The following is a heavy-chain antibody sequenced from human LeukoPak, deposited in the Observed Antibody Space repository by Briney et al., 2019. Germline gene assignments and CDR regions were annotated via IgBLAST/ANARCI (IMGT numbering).Heavy chain of an antibody. J-gene: IGHJ4*02. CDR1: GDSISSGVYY. Sequence: SETLSLTCTVSGDSISSGVYYWSWIRQHPGTGLEWIGYIFYRGNTRYNPSLRGRITISADTSKNQFSLKLASVTAADTAVYYCARTVGARTYYLDYWGQGTPVIVSS. V-gene: IGHV4-31*03. CDR3: ARTVGARTYYLDY. CDR2: IFYRGNT. D-gene: IGHD1-26*01.